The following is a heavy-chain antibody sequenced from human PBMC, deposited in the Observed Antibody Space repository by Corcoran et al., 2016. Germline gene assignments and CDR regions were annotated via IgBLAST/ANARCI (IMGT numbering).Heavy chain of an antibody. V-gene: IGHV3-7*01. CDR2: IKQDGSEK. Sequence: EVQLVESGGGLVQPGGSLRLSCAASGFTFSSYWMSWVRQAPGKGLEWVANIKQDGSEKYYVDSVKGRCTISRDNAKNSLYLQMNSLRAEDTAVFYCVRASNKRDVDAFDIWGQGTMVTVSS. CDR1: GFTFSSYW. J-gene: IGHJ3*02. CDR3: VRASNKRDVDAFDI.